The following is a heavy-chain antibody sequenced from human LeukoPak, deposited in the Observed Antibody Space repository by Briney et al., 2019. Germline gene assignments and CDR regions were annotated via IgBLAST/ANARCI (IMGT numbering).Heavy chain of an antibody. CDR1: GGPISSYY. D-gene: IGHD3-10*01. CDR2: IYYSGST. V-gene: IGHV4-59*01. J-gene: IGHJ5*02. Sequence: PSETLSLTCTVSGGPISSYYWSWIRQPPGKGLEWIGYIYYSGSTNYNPSLKSRVTISVDTSKNQFSLKLSSVTAADTAVYYCARGYYYGSGSYRPGWFDPWGQGTLVTVSS. CDR3: ARGYYYGSGSYRPGWFDP.